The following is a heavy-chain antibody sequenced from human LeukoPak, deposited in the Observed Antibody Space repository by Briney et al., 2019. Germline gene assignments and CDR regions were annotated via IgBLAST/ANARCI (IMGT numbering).Heavy chain of an antibody. Sequence: GGSLRLSCAASGFTFSSYSMSWVRQAPGKGLEWVSFISSSSNYLYYADSVKGRFTISRDNAKNSLYLQMNSLRAEDTAVYYCARDVAARPRWFAPWGQGTLVTVSS. CDR3: ARDVAARPRWFAP. J-gene: IGHJ5*02. V-gene: IGHV3-21*01. D-gene: IGHD6-6*01. CDR1: GFTFSSYS. CDR2: ISSSSNYL.